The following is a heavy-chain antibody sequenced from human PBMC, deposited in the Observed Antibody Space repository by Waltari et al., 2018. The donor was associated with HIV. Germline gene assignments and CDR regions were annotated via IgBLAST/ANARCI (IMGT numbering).Heavy chain of an antibody. CDR2: INHSGST. D-gene: IGHD3-10*01. CDR1: GVSFRGYY. CDR3: ARGGNYYGSGSYYKLDY. Sequence: QVQLQQWGAGLLKPSETLSLTCAVYGVSFRGYYWSWIRQSPGKGLEWIGEINHSGSTNYSPSLKSRVTMSVDTSKNQFSLKLSFVTSADTAVYYCARGGNYYGSGSYYKLDYWGQGTLVTVSS. J-gene: IGHJ4*02. V-gene: IGHV4-34*01.